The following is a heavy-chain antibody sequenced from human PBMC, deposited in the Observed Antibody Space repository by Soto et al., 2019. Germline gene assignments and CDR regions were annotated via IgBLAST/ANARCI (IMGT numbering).Heavy chain of an antibody. D-gene: IGHD3-10*01. V-gene: IGHV1-18*01. CDR3: ARDSNRGSYYYGSGSPNWFDP. CDR1: GYTFTSYG. J-gene: IGHJ5*02. Sequence: ASVKVSCKASGYTFTSYGISWVRQAPGQGLEWMGWISAYNGNTNYAQKLQGRVTMTTDTSTSTAYMELRGLRSDDTAVYYCARDSNRGSYYYGSGSPNWFDPWGQGTLVTVSS. CDR2: ISAYNGNT.